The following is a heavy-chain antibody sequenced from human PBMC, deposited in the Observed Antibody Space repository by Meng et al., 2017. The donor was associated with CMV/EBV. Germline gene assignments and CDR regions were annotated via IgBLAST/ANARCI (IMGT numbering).Heavy chain of an antibody. J-gene: IGHJ3*02. Sequence: GGSLRLSCAASGFTFDDYAMHWVRQAPGKGLEWVSGISSSSSYIYYADSVKGRFTISRDNAKNSLYLQMNSLRAEDTAVYYCARDPETGDNAFDIWGQGTMVTVSS. CDR2: ISSSSSYI. V-gene: IGHV3-21*01. CDR3: ARDPETGDNAFDI. CDR1: GFTFDDYA. D-gene: IGHD7-27*01.